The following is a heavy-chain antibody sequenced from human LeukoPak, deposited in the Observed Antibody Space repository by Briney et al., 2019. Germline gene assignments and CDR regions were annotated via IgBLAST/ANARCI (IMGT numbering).Heavy chain of an antibody. Sequence: SETLSLTCTVSGGSISSYYWSWIRQPPGKGLEWIGYIYYSGSTYYNPSLKSRVTISVDTSKNQFSLRLSSVTAADTAVYYCARLQYCSGTSCYWFDPWGQGTLVTVSS. J-gene: IGHJ5*02. CDR2: IYYSGST. V-gene: IGHV4-59*12. CDR3: ARLQYCSGTSCYWFDP. CDR1: GGSISSYY. D-gene: IGHD2-2*01.